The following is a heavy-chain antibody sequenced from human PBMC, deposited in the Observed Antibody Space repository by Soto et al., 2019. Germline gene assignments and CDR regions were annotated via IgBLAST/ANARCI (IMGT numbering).Heavy chain of an antibody. CDR1: GYTFTSYG. J-gene: IGHJ6*02. V-gene: IGHV1-18*04. CDR2: ISAYNGNT. Sequence: ASVKVSCKASGYTFTSYGISWVRQDPGQGLEWMGWISAYNGNTNYAQKLQGRVTMTTDTSTSTAYMELRSLRSDDTAVYYCARDFTPGAAAGLLIDYYYGMDVWGQGTTVTVS. CDR3: ARDFTPGAAAGLLIDYYYGMDV. D-gene: IGHD6-13*01.